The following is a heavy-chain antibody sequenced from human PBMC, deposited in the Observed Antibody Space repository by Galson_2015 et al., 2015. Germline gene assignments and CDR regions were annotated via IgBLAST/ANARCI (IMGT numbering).Heavy chain of an antibody. V-gene: IGHV4-30-2*01. CDR2: IYHSGST. D-gene: IGHD4-17*01. Sequence: TLSLTCAVSGGSISSGGYSWSWIRQPPGKGLEWIGYIYHSGSTYYNPSLKSRVTISVDRSKNQFSLKLSSVTAADTAVYYCARVPAGGDYEGLPDYWGQGTLVTVSS. J-gene: IGHJ4*02. CDR1: GGSISSGGYS. CDR3: ARVPAGGDYEGLPDY.